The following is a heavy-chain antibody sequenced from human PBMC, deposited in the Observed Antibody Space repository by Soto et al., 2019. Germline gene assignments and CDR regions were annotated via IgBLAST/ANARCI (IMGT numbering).Heavy chain of an antibody. CDR2: IYYSGNT. J-gene: IGHJ4*02. CDR3: ARLPKAMVTFDY. V-gene: IGHV4-39*01. D-gene: IGHD5-18*01. CDR1: GGSISSSSYY. Sequence: QLQLQESGPGLVKPSETLSLTCTVSGGSISSSSYYWGWIRQSPGKGLEWLGSIYYSGNTYYNPSLKSRVTISVDTCKNQFSLKLSPVTAADTAVYFCARLPKAMVTFDYWGQGTLVTVS.